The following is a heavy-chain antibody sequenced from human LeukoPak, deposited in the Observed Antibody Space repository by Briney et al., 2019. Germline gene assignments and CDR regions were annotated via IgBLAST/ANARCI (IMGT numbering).Heavy chain of an antibody. D-gene: IGHD6-19*01. Sequence: GGSLRLSCAASGFTFSSYAMSWVRQAPGKGLEWVSVIYSGGSTYYADSVKGRFTISRDNSKNTLYLQMNSLRAEDTAVYYCARPGSGWYNYWGQGTLVTVSS. CDR3: ARPGSGWYNY. CDR1: GFTFSSYA. CDR2: IYSGGST. V-gene: IGHV3-66*04. J-gene: IGHJ4*02.